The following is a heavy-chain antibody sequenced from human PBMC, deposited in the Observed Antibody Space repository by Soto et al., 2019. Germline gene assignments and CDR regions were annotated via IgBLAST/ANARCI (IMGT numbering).Heavy chain of an antibody. Sequence: PGGSLRLSCAASGFTFSSYSMNWVRQAPGKGLEWVSSISSSSSYIYYADSVKGRFTISRDNAKNSLYLQMNSLRAEDTAVYYCARDGDYYGSGRSHYYYYYGMDVWGQGTTVTVSS. CDR2: ISSSSSYI. J-gene: IGHJ6*02. CDR3: ARDGDYYGSGRSHYYYYYGMDV. CDR1: GFTFSSYS. V-gene: IGHV3-21*01. D-gene: IGHD3-10*01.